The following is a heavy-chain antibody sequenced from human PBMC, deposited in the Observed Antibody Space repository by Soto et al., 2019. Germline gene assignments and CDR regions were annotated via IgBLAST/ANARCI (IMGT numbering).Heavy chain of an antibody. CDR3: ARVNPIYCSGGTCYGMRX. D-gene: IGHD2-15*01. CDR1: GVSISSYY. V-gene: IGHV4-59*01. J-gene: IGHJ6*02. CDR2: IYYSGST. Sequence: AETLSLTCTASGVSISSYYWSWIRQPPGKGLEWILYIYYSGSTNYKPSLKSRVTISVDTSKNQFSLKLSSVTAADTAVYYWARVNPIYCSGGTCYGMRXSGQVTTVTVS.